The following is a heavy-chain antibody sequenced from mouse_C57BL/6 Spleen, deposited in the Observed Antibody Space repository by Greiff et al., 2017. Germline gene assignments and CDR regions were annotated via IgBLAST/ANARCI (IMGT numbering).Heavy chain of an antibody. V-gene: IGHV2-6-1*01. J-gene: IGHJ4*01. D-gene: IGHD2-2*01. CDR1: GFSLTSYG. CDR3: ARQPYGYDAAMDY. CDR2: IWSDGST. Sequence: VKVVESGPGLVAPSQSLSITCTVSGFSLTSYGVHWVRQPPGKGLEWLVVIWSDGSTTYNSALKSRLSISKDNYKSQVFLKMNSLQTDDTAMYYCARQPYGYDAAMDYWGQGTSVTVSS.